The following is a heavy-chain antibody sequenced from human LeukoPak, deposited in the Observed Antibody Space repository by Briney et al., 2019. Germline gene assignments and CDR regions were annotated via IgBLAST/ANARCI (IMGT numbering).Heavy chain of an antibody. D-gene: IGHD4-17*01. CDR3: ARRSRGYGDYGFDY. CDR1: GGSFSGYY. Sequence: SETLSLTCAVYGGSFSGYYWSWIRQPPGKGLEWIGEINHSGSTNYNPSLKSRVTISVDTSKNQFSLKLSSVTAADTAVYYCARRSRGYGDYGFDYWGQGTLVTVSS. V-gene: IGHV4-34*01. CDR2: INHSGST. J-gene: IGHJ4*02.